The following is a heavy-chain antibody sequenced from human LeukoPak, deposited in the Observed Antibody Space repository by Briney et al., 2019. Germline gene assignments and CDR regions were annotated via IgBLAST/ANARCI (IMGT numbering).Heavy chain of an antibody. D-gene: IGHD6-19*01. V-gene: IGHV3-43*02. Sequence: GGSLRLSCAASGFTFSSNAMHWVRQAPGKGLEWVSLISGDDTITYYADSVKGRFTISRDDSKNSLYLQMNSLRTEDTALYYCAKVSRSRVWLLDFWGQGTLVTVSS. CDR1: GFTFSSNA. CDR3: AKVSRSRVWLLDF. CDR2: ISGDDTIT. J-gene: IGHJ4*02.